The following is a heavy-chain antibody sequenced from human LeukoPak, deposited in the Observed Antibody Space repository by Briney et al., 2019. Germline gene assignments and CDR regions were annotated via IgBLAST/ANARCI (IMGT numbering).Heavy chain of an antibody. CDR3: ARGNYGDYFDY. CDR1: GFTFSSYE. D-gene: IGHD4-17*01. J-gene: IGHJ4*02. CDR2: ISSSGSTI. V-gene: IGHV3-48*03. Sequence: TGGSLRLSCAASGFTFSSYEMNWVRQAPGKGLEWVSYISSSGSTIYYADSVKGRFTISRDNAKNSLYLQMNRLRAEDTAVYYCARGNYGDYFDYWGQGTLVTVSS.